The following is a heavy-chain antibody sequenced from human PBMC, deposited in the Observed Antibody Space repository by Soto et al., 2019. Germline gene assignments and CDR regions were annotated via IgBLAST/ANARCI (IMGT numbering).Heavy chain of an antibody. J-gene: IGHJ5*02. D-gene: IGHD6-13*01. CDR1: GFTFGDYA. CDR2: IRSKAYGGTT. V-gene: IGHV3-49*04. Sequence: GSLRLSCTASGFTFGDYAMSWVRQAPGKGLEWVGFIRSKAYGGTTEYAASVKGRFTISRDNAKSSLHLQMNSLRAEDTAVYYCTRDASRDSSARGWFDPWGPGTLVTVSS. CDR3: TRDASRDSSARGWFDP.